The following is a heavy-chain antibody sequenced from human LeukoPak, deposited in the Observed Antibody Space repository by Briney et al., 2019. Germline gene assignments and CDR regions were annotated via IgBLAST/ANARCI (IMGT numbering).Heavy chain of an antibody. D-gene: IGHD3-16*01. CDR1: GGSISSGSYY. V-gene: IGHV4-61*02. Sequence: SQTLSLTCTVSGGSISSGSYYWSWIRQPAGKGLEWIGRIYTSGSTNYNPSLKSRVTISVDTSKNQFSLKLSSVTAADTAVYFWGGLGRPDAFDIWGQGTMVTVSS. CDR3: GGLGRPDAFDI. CDR2: IYTSGST. J-gene: IGHJ3*02.